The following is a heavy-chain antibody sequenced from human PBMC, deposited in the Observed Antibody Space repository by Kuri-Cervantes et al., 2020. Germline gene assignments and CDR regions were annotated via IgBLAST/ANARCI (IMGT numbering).Heavy chain of an antibody. CDR3: ARAAVLWFGELSLPYGMDV. J-gene: IGHJ6*02. CDR1: GGSISSYY. D-gene: IGHD3-10*01. V-gene: IGHV4-59*12. Sequence: SETLSLTCTVSGGSISSYYWSWIRQPPGKGLEWIGYIYYSGSTNYNPFLKSRVTISVDTSKNQFSLKLSSVTAADTAVYYCARAAVLWFGELSLPYGMDVWGQGTTVTVSS. CDR2: IYYSGST.